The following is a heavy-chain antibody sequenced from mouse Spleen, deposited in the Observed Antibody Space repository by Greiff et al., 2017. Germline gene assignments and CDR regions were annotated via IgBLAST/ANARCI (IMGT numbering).Heavy chain of an antibody. J-gene: IGHJ2*01. CDR2: ISSGGGNT. D-gene: IGHD1-1*02. CDR1: GFTFSSYA. CDR3: ARLVGGNHFDY. Sequence: DVMLVESGGGLVKLGGSLKLSCAASGFTFSSYAMSWVRQTPEKRLEWVATISSGGGNTYYPDSVKGRFTISRDNAKNTLYLQMSSLKSEDTAMYYCARLVGGNHFDYWGQGTTLTVSS. V-gene: IGHV5-9*01.